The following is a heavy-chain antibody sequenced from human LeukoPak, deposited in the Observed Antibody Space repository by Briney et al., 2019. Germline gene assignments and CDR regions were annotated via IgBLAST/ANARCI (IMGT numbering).Heavy chain of an antibody. CDR2: IASKTYGGTA. V-gene: IGHV3-49*04. J-gene: IGHJ4*02. CDR3: SRDQTPYY. CDR1: GFTFGDYA. Sequence: LSGGSLRLSCTASGFTFGDYAMTWVRQAPGKGLEWVGFIASKTYGGTAEYAASVKGRFTISRDHSKSIAYLQMNSLKTEDTAVYFCSRDQTPYYWGQGTLVTVSS.